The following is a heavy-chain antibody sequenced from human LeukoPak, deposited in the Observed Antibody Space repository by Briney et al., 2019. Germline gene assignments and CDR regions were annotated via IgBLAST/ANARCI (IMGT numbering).Heavy chain of an antibody. V-gene: IGHV4-39*07. CDR3: ARGGFGSGIVVVPAARPSAAWFDP. CDR2: INHSGST. D-gene: IGHD2-2*01. CDR1: DGSISSSSYY. Sequence: PSETLSLTCTVSDGSISSSSYYWGWIRQPPGKGLEWIGEINHSGSTNYNPSLKSRVTISVDTSKNQFSLKLSSVTAADTAVYYCARGGFGSGIVVVPAARPSAAWFDPWGQGTLVTVSS. J-gene: IGHJ5*02.